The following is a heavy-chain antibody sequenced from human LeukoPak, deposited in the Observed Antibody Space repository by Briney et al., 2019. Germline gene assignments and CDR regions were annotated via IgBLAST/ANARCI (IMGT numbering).Heavy chain of an antibody. Sequence: GGSLRLSCAASGFTFSSYWMSWVRQAPGKGLEWVANIKQDGSEKYYVDSVKGRFTISRDNAKNTLYLQMNTLRAEDTDVYYCTRAPQGDWFDPWGQGTLVTVSS. CDR3: TRAPQGDWFDP. J-gene: IGHJ5*02. CDR2: IKQDGSEK. CDR1: GFTFSSYW. V-gene: IGHV3-7*01.